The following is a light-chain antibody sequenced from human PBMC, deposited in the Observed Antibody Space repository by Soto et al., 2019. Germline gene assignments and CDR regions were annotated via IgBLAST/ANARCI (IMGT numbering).Light chain of an antibody. V-gene: IGLV2-23*01. Sequence: QSALTQPASVSGSPGQSITISCTGTSSDVGSYNLVSWYQQHPGKAPKLMIYEGSKRPSGVSNRFSGSKSGNTASLTISWLQAEDEADYYCCSYAGSSDVVFGGGTKLTVL. J-gene: IGLJ2*01. CDR1: SSDVGSYNL. CDR3: CSYAGSSDVV. CDR2: EGS.